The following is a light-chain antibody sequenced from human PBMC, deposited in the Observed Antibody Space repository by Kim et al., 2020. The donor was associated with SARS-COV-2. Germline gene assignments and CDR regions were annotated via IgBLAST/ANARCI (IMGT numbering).Light chain of an antibody. J-gene: IGKJ2*01. CDR2: DSS. V-gene: IGKV1-33*01. CDR1: QDIRNF. Sequence: SPSVEGRFTITCQASQDIRNFVNWFQHTPVKAPKLLIYDSSTLGAWVPSRFCGSGSGTDFTFTISSLQPEDIATYYCQHLDSLPYTFGQGTKLDI. CDR3: QHLDSLPYT.